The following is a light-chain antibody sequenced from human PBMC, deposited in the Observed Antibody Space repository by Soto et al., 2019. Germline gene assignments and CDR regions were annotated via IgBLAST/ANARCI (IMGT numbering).Light chain of an antibody. CDR2: GAS. CDR3: QQSYDTPPYT. CDR1: QSIRTY. Sequence: DIQMTQSPSSLSASVGDRVTITCRASQSIRTYLNWYQQKPGKSPKLLIYGASSLESGVPSRFSGSGSGTEFTLTVSSLQPEDFATYYCQQSYDTPPYTFGQGTKLEIK. J-gene: IGKJ2*01. V-gene: IGKV1-39*01.